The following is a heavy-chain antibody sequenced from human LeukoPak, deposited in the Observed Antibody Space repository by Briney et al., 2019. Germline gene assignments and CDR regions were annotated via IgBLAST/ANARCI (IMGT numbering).Heavy chain of an antibody. J-gene: IGHJ4*02. Sequence: PSETLSLTCTVSGGSISSYYWSWIRQPPEKGLEWIGYIYYSGSTNYNPSLKSRVTISVDTSKNQFSLKLSSVTAADTAVYYCARQGRVDSSEIDYWGQGTLVTVSS. CDR3: ARQGRVDSSEIDY. CDR1: GGSISSYY. CDR2: IYYSGST. V-gene: IGHV4-59*08. D-gene: IGHD3-22*01.